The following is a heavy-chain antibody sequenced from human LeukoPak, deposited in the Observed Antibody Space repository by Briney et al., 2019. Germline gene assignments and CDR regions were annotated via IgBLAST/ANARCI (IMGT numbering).Heavy chain of an antibody. CDR2: ISSSSSYI. V-gene: IGHV3-21*01. Sequence: KSGGSLRLSCAASGFTFSSYSMNWVRQAPGKGLEWVSSISSSSSYIYYADSVKGRFTISRDNAKNSLYLQMNSLRAEDTAVYYCARGEWELLYFDYWGQGTLVTVSS. D-gene: IGHD1-26*01. CDR1: GFTFSSYS. CDR3: ARGEWELLYFDY. J-gene: IGHJ4*02.